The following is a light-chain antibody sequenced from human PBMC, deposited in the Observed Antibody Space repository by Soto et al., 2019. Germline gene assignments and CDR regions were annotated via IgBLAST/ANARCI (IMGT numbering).Light chain of an antibody. Sequence: DIQMTQSPSSLSASVGDRVTITCRASQSISTYLNWYQQKPGQAPNLLIYAASTLQSGVPSRFSGSGSGTDFTLTINSLQPEDFATYYCQQNYNTPWTFGQGTKVDI. CDR1: QSISTY. V-gene: IGKV1-39*01. CDR2: AAS. J-gene: IGKJ1*01. CDR3: QQNYNTPWT.